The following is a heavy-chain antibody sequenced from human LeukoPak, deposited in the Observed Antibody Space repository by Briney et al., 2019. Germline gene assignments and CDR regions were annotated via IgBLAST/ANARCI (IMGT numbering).Heavy chain of an antibody. Sequence: GGSLRLSCAASGFTFSSYWMHWVRQAPGKGLVWVSRINSDGGSTNYADSVKGRLTISRDNAKNTLYLQMNSLRAEDTAVYYCARSVYDSSGYYRVLEYWGQGTLVTVSS. V-gene: IGHV3-74*01. D-gene: IGHD3-22*01. J-gene: IGHJ4*02. CDR1: GFTFSSYW. CDR2: INSDGGST. CDR3: ARSVYDSSGYYRVLEY.